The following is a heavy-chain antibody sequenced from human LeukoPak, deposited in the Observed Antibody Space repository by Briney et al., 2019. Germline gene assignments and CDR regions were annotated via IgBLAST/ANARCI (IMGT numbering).Heavy chain of an antibody. Sequence: GGSLRLSCAASGFTFSTYGMHWVRQAPGKGLEWVAVISYDGSNKYYADSVKGRFTISRDNSKNTLYLQMNSLRAEDTAVYYCARDYDILTGRSGDHYWDMDVWGKGTTVTVSS. CDR3: ARDYDILTGRSGDHYWDMDV. J-gene: IGHJ6*03. CDR2: ISYDGSNK. V-gene: IGHV3-30*19. D-gene: IGHD3-9*01. CDR1: GFTFSTYG.